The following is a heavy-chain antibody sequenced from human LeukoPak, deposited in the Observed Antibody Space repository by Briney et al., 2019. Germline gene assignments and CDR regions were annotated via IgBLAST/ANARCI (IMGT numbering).Heavy chain of an antibody. CDR2: IYYSGST. CDR1: GGSISGYY. CDR3: ARQGRYYDSSGYYWRAFDI. Sequence: SETLSLTCTVSGGSISGYYWSWIRQPPGKGLEWIGYIYYSGSTNYNPSLKSRVTISVDTSKNQFSLKLSSVTAADTAVYYCARQGRYYDSSGYYWRAFDIWGQGTMVTVSP. D-gene: IGHD3-22*01. V-gene: IGHV4-59*08. J-gene: IGHJ3*02.